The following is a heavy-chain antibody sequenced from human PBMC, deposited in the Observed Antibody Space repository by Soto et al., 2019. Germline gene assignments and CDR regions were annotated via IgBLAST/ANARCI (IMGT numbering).Heavy chain of an antibody. CDR3: TKDLSWRQCDC. Sequence: EVQLVESGGGLVQPGGSLRLSCAASGFTFSSYWMHWVRQDPGKGLVWVSSIKTDGTATQYADSVKGRFTVSRDNAKNTLYLQMNSLRAEDTAVYYCTKDLSWRQCDCWGQGTLVTVSS. CDR2: IKTDGTAT. V-gene: IGHV3-74*03. D-gene: IGHD2-15*01. CDR1: GFTFSSYW. J-gene: IGHJ4*02.